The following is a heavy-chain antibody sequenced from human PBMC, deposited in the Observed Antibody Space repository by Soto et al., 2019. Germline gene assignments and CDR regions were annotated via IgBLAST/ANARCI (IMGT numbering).Heavy chain of an antibody. V-gene: IGHV3-53*01. CDR2: IHSDGST. CDR3: ARDASGPFDY. CDR1: GFTVSDS. Sequence: GGSLRLSCSVAGFTVSDSMSWVRQAPGKGLECVSFIHSDGSTHYTDSVRGRFTISRDNSKNTLYLQMDRLLFDDTAVYFCARDASGPFDYWGQGTLVTVSS. J-gene: IGHJ4*02. D-gene: IGHD6-19*01.